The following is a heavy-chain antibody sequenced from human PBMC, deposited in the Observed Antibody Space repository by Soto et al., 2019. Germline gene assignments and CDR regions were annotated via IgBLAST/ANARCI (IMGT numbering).Heavy chain of an antibody. CDR3: AKAEADY. V-gene: IGHV3-23*01. J-gene: IGHJ4*02. CDR1: GFIAVNYA. CDR2: FSGSGGAT. Sequence: LRLSCAASGFIAVNYAMSWVRQAPGKGLEWVAGFSGSGGATFYADSVKGRFTLSRDSSRNTIYLHMNRLRVDDTAVYYCAKAEADYWGTGTLVTVSS.